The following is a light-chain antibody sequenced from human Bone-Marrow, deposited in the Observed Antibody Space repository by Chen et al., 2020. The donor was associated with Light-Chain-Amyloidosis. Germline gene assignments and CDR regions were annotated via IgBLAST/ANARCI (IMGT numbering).Light chain of an antibody. CDR2: GAS. V-gene: IGKV3-15*01. Sequence: EIVMTQSPATLSVSPGERATLSCRASQSVSSNLAWYQQKPGQAPGLLIYGASTRATGIPARFSGSGSGTEFTLTISSLQSEDFAVYYCQQYNNWHTFGQGTRLEIK. CDR3: QQYNNWHT. J-gene: IGKJ5*01. CDR1: QSVSSN.